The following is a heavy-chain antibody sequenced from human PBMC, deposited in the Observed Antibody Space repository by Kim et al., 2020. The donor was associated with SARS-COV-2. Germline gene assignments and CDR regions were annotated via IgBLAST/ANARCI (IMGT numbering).Heavy chain of an antibody. CDR2: IDPSDSYT. Sequence: GESLKISCKGSGYSFTNYWISWVRQMPGKCLEWMGRIDPSDSYTNYSPSFQGHVTISADKSISTSYLQWSSLKPSDTAMYYCARHAGPKRWLQFTYFDYWGQGTLVTVSS. CDR1: GYSFTNYW. D-gene: IGHD5-12*01. CDR3: ARHAGPKRWLQFTYFDY. J-gene: IGHJ4*02. V-gene: IGHV5-10-1*01.